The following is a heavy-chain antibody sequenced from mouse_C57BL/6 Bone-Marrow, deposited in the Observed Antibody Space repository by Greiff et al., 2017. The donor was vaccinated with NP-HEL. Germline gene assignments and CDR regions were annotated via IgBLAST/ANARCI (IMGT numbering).Heavy chain of an antibody. J-gene: IGHJ1*03. Sequence: EVMLVESGGGLVKPGGSLKLSCAASGFTFSSYAMSWVRQTPGKRLEWVATISDGGSYTYYPDNVKGRSTISRDNAKNTLYLQISQLTSEDTAVYYCARGYGSSLWYFDVWGKGTTVTVSS. D-gene: IGHD1-1*01. V-gene: IGHV5-4*03. CDR2: ISDGGSYT. CDR3: ARGYGSSLWYFDV. CDR1: GFTFSSYA.